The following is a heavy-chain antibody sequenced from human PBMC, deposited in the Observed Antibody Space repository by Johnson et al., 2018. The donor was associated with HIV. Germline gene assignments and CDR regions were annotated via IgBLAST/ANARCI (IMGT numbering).Heavy chain of an antibody. V-gene: IGHV3-20*04. CDR2: INWNGGST. Sequence: VQLVESGGGVVRPGGSLRLSCAASRFTFEDHDMRWVRQVPGKGLEWVSGINWNGGSTGYADSLRGRFTISKDKSKNTLHLQMTSLRQDDTAVYSCYCTEHFGAGSESKGTFDAWGQGTLVTVSS. CDR1: RFTFEDHD. CDR3: YCTEHFGAGSESKGTFDA. J-gene: IGHJ3*01. D-gene: IGHD3-10*01.